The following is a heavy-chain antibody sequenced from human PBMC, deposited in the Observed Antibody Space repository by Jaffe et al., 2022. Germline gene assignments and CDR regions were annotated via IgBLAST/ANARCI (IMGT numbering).Heavy chain of an antibody. Sequence: QVQLVESGGGVVQPGGSLRLSCAASGFTFSSYGMHWVRQAPGKGLEWVAFIRYDGSNKYYADSVKGRFTISRDNSKNTLYLQMNSLRAEDTAVYYCAKEGLQSDWFDPWGQGTLVTVSS. CDR3: AKEGLQSDWFDP. CDR1: GFTFSSYG. CDR2: IRYDGSNK. V-gene: IGHV3-30*02. J-gene: IGHJ5*02. D-gene: IGHD5-12*01.